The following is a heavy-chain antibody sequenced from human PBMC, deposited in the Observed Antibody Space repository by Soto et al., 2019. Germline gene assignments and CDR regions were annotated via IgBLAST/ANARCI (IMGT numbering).Heavy chain of an antibody. CDR1: GGSIIGYY. CDR2: IYYSGST. Sequence: SQTLRLTWTVAGGSIIGYYWSWIRQPPGKGLEWIGYIYYSGSTNYNPSLKSRVTISVDTSKNQFSLKLSSVAAADTAVYYCARQGFPYYYGSGSYYHFDYWGQGTLVTVSS. J-gene: IGHJ4*02. V-gene: IGHV4-59*08. CDR3: ARQGFPYYYGSGSYYHFDY. D-gene: IGHD3-10*01.